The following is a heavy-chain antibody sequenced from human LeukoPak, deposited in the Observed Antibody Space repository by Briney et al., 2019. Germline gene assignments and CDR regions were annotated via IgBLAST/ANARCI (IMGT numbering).Heavy chain of an antibody. CDR3: ASHYSSSSGVDY. D-gene: IGHD6-6*01. V-gene: IGHV4-39*07. CDR2: INHSGST. CDR1: GGSISSSSYY. Sequence: SEALSLTCTVSGGSISSSSYYWGWIRQPPGKGLEWIGEINHSGSTNYNPSLKSRVTISVDTSKNQFSLKLSSVTAADTAVYYCASHYSSSSGVDYWGQGTLVTVSS. J-gene: IGHJ4*02.